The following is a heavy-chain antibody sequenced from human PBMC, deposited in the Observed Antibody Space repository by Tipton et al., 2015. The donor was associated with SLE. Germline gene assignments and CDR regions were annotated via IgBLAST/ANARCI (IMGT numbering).Heavy chain of an antibody. D-gene: IGHD7-27*01. J-gene: IGHJ5*01. CDR3: ARWSKLGPRHFDS. CDR2: LYAGGST. Sequence: TLSLTCSVSGVSISTSRYYWGWIRQSPGQGLEWVGSLYAGGSTYFHPSLKSRASISADASKNHFSLKLNSVTAADTAVYFCARWSKLGPRHFDSWGQGIGVTVSS. CDR1: GVSISTSRYY. V-gene: IGHV4-39*02.